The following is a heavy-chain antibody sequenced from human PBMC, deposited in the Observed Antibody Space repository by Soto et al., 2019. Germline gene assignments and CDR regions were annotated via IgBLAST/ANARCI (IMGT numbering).Heavy chain of an antibody. CDR2: ISYDGSNK. Sequence: GGSLRLSCAASGFTFSSYAMHWVRQAPGKGLEWVAVISYDGSNKYYADSVKGRFTISRDNSKNTLYLQMNSLRAEDTAVYYCARALVGYCSSTSCYTGAEYFQHWGQGTLVTVSS. CDR1: GFTFSSYA. CDR3: ARALVGYCSSTSCYTGAEYFQH. J-gene: IGHJ1*01. D-gene: IGHD2-2*02. V-gene: IGHV3-30*04.